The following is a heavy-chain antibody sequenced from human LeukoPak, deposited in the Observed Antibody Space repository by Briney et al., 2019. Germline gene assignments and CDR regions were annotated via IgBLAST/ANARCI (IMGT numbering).Heavy chain of an antibody. CDR3: AKEDRDYMDV. Sequence: PGGSLRLSCAASGFTFDDYTMHWFRQAPGKGLEWVSLISWDGGSTYYADSVKGRFTISRDNSKNSLYLQMNSLRTEDTALYYCAKEDRDYMDVWGKGTTVTVSS. J-gene: IGHJ6*03. CDR1: GFTFDDYT. CDR2: ISWDGGST. V-gene: IGHV3-43*01.